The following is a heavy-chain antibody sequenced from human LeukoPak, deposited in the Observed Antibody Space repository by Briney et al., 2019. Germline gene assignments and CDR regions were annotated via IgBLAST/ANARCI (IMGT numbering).Heavy chain of an antibody. CDR2: MNPNSGNT. Sequence: GASVKVSCKASGYTFTSYDINWVRQATGQGLEWMGWMNPNSGNTGYAQKFQGRVTMTRNTSISTAYMELSSLRSEDTAVYYCASRSEYSSSWSSGCNWFDPWGQGTLVTVSS. V-gene: IGHV1-8*01. D-gene: IGHD6-13*01. CDR3: ASRSEYSSSWSSGCNWFDP. J-gene: IGHJ5*02. CDR1: GYTFTSYD.